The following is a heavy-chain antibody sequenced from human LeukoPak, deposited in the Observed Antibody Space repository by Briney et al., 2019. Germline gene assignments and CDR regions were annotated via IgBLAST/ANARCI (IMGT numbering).Heavy chain of an antibody. D-gene: IGHD1-26*01. CDR3: ARVGTWELQRVFDF. CDR1: GFAFSDYW. Sequence: PAGSLRLSCPTCGFAFSDYWMTWVRQVPGTGLEWVANINREGNEKYYVDSVKGRFTISRDNAKNSVDLQMDSLRVEDTAVYYCARVGTWELQRVFDFWGQGTLVTVSS. CDR2: INREGNEK. V-gene: IGHV3-7*01. J-gene: IGHJ4*02.